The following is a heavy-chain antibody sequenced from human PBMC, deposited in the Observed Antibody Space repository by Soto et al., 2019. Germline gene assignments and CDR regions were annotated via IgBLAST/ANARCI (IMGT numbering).Heavy chain of an antibody. V-gene: IGHV5-51*01. Sequence: PGESLKISCQGTGYRFSSSWIGWVRQKPGKGLEWLGNVYPSDSDVRYSPAFEGQVTISADNSINTAYLQLLNLKASDTAMYYCARHVSDYGDYEVWFDPWGQGALVTVSS. CDR1: GYRFSSSW. CDR2: VYPSDSDV. J-gene: IGHJ5*02. D-gene: IGHD4-17*01. CDR3: ARHVSDYGDYEVWFDP.